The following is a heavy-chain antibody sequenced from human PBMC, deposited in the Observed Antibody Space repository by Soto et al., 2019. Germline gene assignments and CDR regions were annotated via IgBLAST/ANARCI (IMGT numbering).Heavy chain of an antibody. Sequence: KTSETLSLTCTVSGGSISSGGYYWSWIRQHPGKGLEWIGYIYYSGSTYYNPSLKSRVTISVDTSKNQFSLKLSSVTAADTAVYYCASSYGDSMVDYWGQGTLVTVSS. D-gene: IGHD4-17*01. CDR1: GGSISSGGYY. J-gene: IGHJ4*02. CDR3: ASSYGDSMVDY. CDR2: IYYSGST. V-gene: IGHV4-31*03.